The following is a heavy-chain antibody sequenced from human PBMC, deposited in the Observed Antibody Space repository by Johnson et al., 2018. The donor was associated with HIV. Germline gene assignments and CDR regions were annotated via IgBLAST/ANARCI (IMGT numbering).Heavy chain of an antibody. CDR2: IKQDGSEK. V-gene: IGHV3-7*05. CDR1: GFTFSDYY. CDR3: AREGVWVKAFDI. D-gene: IGHD1-26*01. J-gene: IGHJ3*02. Sequence: VQLVESGGGLVQPGGSLRLSCAASGFTFSDYYMSWIRQAPGKGLEWVANIKQDGSEKYYVDSVKGRFTISRDNAKNSLYLQMNSLRAEDTAVYYCAREGVWVKAFDIWGQGTMVTVSS.